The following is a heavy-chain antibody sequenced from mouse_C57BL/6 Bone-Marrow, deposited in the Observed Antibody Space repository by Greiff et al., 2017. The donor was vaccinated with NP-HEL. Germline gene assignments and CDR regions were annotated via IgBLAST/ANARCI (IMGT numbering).Heavy chain of an antibody. Sequence: QVQLQQSGAELVRPGTSVKMSCKASGYTFTNYWIGWAKQRPGHGLEWIGDIYPGGGYTNYNEKFKGKATLTADKSSSTAYMQFSSLTSEDSAIYYCAREIDYYGRYWYFGVWGTGTTVTVSS. J-gene: IGHJ1*03. CDR2: IYPGGGYT. CDR1: GYTFTNYW. CDR3: AREIDYYGRYWYFGV. D-gene: IGHD1-1*01. V-gene: IGHV1-63*01.